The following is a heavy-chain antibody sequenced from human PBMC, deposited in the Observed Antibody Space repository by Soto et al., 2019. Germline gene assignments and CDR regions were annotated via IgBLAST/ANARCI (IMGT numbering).Heavy chain of an antibody. CDR2: ISYDGSIK. J-gene: IGHJ6*02. CDR1: RFIINNYA. CDR3: ARDTVTSLTPYQGFYYYGMDV. Sequence: PGGSLRLSCAASRFIINNYAMHWVRQAPGKGLEWVAVISYDGSIKYYADSVKGRFTISRDNSENTLYLQMNSLRPEDTSVYYCARDTVTSLTPYQGFYYYGMDVWGQGTTVTVSS. D-gene: IGHD2-2*01. V-gene: IGHV3-30-3*01.